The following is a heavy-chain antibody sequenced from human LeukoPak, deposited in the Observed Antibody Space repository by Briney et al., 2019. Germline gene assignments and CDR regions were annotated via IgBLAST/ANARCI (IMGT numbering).Heavy chain of an antibody. CDR1: GGPIRSYY. J-gene: IGHJ5*02. V-gene: IGHV4-59*01. CDR3: ARGIEMSTVVPFDP. CDR2: IYYSGST. D-gene: IGHD5-24*01. Sequence: PSETLSLTCTVSGGPIRSYYWSWIRQPPGKGLECIGYIYYSGSTNYNPSLKSRVTMSVETAHNQVSLKLSSVTAADTAVYYCARGIEMSTVVPFDPWGQGTLVTVSS.